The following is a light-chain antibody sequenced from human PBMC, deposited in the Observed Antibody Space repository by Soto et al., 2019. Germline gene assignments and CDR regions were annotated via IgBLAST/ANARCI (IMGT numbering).Light chain of an antibody. CDR1: ESVSDNY. CDR3: QQRSNWPRT. J-gene: IGKJ5*01. CDR2: DAS. V-gene: IGKV3-11*01. Sequence: EIVLTQSPGTLSLSPGERATLSCRASESVSDNYLAWYQQRSGQAPRLVIYDASNRATGIPARFSGSGSGTDFTLTISSLEPEDFAVYYCQQRSNWPRTFGQRTRLEIK.